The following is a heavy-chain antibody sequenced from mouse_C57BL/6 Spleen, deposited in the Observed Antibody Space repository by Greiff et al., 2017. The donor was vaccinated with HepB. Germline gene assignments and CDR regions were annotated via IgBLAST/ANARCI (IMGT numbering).Heavy chain of an antibody. V-gene: IGHV1-55*01. D-gene: IGHD1-1*01. CDR2: IYPGSGST. CDR1: GYTFTSYW. J-gene: IGHJ4*01. Sequence: QVQLQQPGAELVKPGASVKMSCKASGYTFTSYWITWVKQRPGQGLEWIGDIYPGSGSTNYNEKFKSKATLTVDTSSSTAYMQLSSLTSEDSAVYYCGRPYGSSYYANDYRGQGTSVTGSP. CDR3: GRPYGSSYYANDY.